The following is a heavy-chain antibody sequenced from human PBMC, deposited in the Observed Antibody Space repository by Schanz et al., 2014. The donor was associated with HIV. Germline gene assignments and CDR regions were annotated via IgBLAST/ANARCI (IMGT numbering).Heavy chain of an antibody. CDR1: GYTFIGYY. V-gene: IGHV1-2*02. CDR3: ARGPYGGMDV. D-gene: IGHD4-17*01. Sequence: QVQLVQSGAEVKKPGSSVKVSCKASGYTFIGYYMHWVRQAPGQGLEWMGWINPDNAGTNYAQKFQGRVTMTRNTSKSTAYMELTSLRSEDSAIYYCARGPYGGMDVWGQGTTVTVSS. CDR2: INPDNAGT. J-gene: IGHJ6*02.